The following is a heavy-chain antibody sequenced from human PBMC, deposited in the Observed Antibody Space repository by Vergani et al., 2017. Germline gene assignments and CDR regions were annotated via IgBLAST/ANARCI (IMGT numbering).Heavy chain of an antibody. D-gene: IGHD4-17*01. CDR3: ARKMTTVTTNWFDP. V-gene: IGHV3-9*01. CDR2: ISWNRGKI. J-gene: IGHJ5*02. Sequence: EVQLVTSGGGLVQPGGSLRLSCAASGFVFDEYALHWVRQSPGKGLEWVSGISWNRGKIAYADSVKGRFTISRDNAKNSLYLQMNSLRAEDTAVYYCARKMTTVTTNWFDPWGQGTLVTVSS. CDR1: GFVFDEYA.